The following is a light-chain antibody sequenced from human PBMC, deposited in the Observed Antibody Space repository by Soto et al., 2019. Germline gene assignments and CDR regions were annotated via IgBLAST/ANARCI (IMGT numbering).Light chain of an antibody. CDR2: TNN. CDR1: TSNIESHS. V-gene: IGLV1-44*01. J-gene: IGLJ1*01. Sequence: QSVLTQPPSASGTPGQRIIISCSGSTSNIESHSVNWFQQVPGTAPRLLIITNNQRPSGVPDRFSGSKSGASASLAISGLQFEDEATYYCATWDDSLSGRYVFGTGTKVTVL. CDR3: ATWDDSLSGRYV.